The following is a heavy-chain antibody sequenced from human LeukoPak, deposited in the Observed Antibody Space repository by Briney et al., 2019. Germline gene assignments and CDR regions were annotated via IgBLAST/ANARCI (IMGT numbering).Heavy chain of an antibody. Sequence: GGSLRLSCAASGFTFSDYYMNWIRQAPGKGLEWVSYISSGGSTIYYADSVKGRFTISRDNAKNSLYLQMNSLRAEDTAVYYCARDRWLQSNFDYWGQGTLVTVSS. V-gene: IGHV3-11*04. J-gene: IGHJ4*02. CDR1: GFTFSDYY. CDR3: ARDRWLQSNFDY. CDR2: ISSGGSTI. D-gene: IGHD5-24*01.